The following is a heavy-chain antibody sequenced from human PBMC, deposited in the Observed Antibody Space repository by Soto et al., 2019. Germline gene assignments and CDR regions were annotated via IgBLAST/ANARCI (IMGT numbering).Heavy chain of an antibody. CDR2: ISGSDGTT. CDR1: GFTFGTYA. D-gene: IGHD3-3*01. V-gene: IGHV3-23*01. Sequence: GSLRLSCAASGFTFGTYAMSWVCQAPGKGLEWVSSISGSDGTTYYADSVKGRFSISRDKSKNTLYLEMNSLRAEDTAIYYCAKLDFWNSYYGLDVWGQGTTVTVSS. CDR3: AKLDFWNSYYGLDV. J-gene: IGHJ6*02.